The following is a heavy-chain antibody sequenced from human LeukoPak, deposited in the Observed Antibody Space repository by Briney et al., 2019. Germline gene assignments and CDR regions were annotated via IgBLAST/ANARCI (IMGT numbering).Heavy chain of an antibody. CDR2: IIPIFGTA. Sequence: SVKVSCKASGGTFSSYAISWVRQAPGQGLEWMGGIIPIFGTANYAQKFQGRVTITADKSTSTAYMELSSLRSEDTAVYYCASADILTGPVAPTPEGYFDYWGQGTLVTVSS. J-gene: IGHJ4*02. D-gene: IGHD3-9*01. V-gene: IGHV1-69*06. CDR3: ASADILTGPVAPTPEGYFDY. CDR1: GGTFSSYA.